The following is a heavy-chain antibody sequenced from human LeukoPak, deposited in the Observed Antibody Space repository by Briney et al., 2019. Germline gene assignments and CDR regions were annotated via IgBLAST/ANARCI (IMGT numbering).Heavy chain of an antibody. CDR1: GGTFSSYA. D-gene: IGHD2-21*02. Sequence: GASVKVSCKASGGTFSSYAISWVRQAPGQGLEWMGWISAYNGNTNYAQKLQGRVTMTTDTSTSTAYMELRSLRSDDTAVYYCARERTVTATRGSDYWGQGTLVTVSS. V-gene: IGHV1-18*01. CDR3: ARERTVTATRGSDY. CDR2: ISAYNGNT. J-gene: IGHJ4*02.